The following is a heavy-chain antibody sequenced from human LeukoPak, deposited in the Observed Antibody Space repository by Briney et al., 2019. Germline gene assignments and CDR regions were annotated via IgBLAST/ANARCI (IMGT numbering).Heavy chain of an antibody. V-gene: IGHV3-23*01. CDR3: AKDIYGDYGGLDY. CDR2: IINSGGST. D-gene: IGHD4-17*01. Sequence: GGSLRLSCAASGFTFSNYAMNWVRQAPGKGLEWVSTIINSGGSTYYADSVKGRFTISRDSSKNTLYLQMNSLRDEDTAVYYCAKDIYGDYGGLDYWGQGTLVTVSS. CDR1: GFTFSNYA. J-gene: IGHJ4*02.